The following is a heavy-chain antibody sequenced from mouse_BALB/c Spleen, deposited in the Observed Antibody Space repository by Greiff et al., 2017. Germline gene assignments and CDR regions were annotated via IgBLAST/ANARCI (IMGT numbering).Heavy chain of an antibody. CDR1: GYTFTSYV. V-gene: IGHV1-14*01. D-gene: IGHD2-10*02. CDR2: INPYNDGT. Sequence: VQLKESGPELVKPGASVKMSCKASGYTFTSYVMHWVKQKPGQGLEWIGYINPYNDGTKYNEKFKGKATLTSDKSSSTAYMELSSLTSEDSAVYYCARKEYGNPYYFDYWGQGTTLTVSS. CDR3: ARKEYGNPYYFDY. J-gene: IGHJ2*01.